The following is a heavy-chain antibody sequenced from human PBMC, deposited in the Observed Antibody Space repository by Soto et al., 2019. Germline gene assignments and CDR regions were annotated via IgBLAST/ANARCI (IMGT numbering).Heavy chain of an antibody. J-gene: IGHJ5*02. CDR3: ARQPIFWFDP. CDR1: GGPISSNSHY. Sequence: SETLSLTCTVSGGPISSNSHYWGWVRQPPGKGLEWIGSRSYSGSTYYNPSLKSRVTISVDTSKNQFSLKLTSVTAADTAVYYCARQPIFWFDPWGQGTLVTVSS. CDR2: RSYSGST. V-gene: IGHV4-39*01.